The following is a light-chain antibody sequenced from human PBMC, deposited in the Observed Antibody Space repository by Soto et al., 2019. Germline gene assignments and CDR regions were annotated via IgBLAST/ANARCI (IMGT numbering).Light chain of an antibody. CDR1: SSDVGGYNY. CDR2: EVS. V-gene: IGLV2-8*01. J-gene: IGLJ1*01. Sequence: QSVLTQPPSASGSPGQSVTISCTGTSSDVGGYNYVSWYQQHPGKAPKLMIYEVSKRPSGVPDRFSGSKSGNTASLTVSGLQAEYEADYYCSSYAGTNNLPYVFGTWTKVTVL. CDR3: SSYAGTNNLPYV.